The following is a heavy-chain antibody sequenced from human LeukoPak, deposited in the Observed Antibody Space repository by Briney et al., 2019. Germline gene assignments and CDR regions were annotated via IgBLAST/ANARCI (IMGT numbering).Heavy chain of an antibody. J-gene: IGHJ4*02. V-gene: IGHV3-74*01. D-gene: IGHD6-19*01. CDR1: GFTFSSYW. Sequence: PGGSLRLSCAASGFTFSSYWMHWVRHAPGKGLVWVSRINSDGSSTSYADSVKGRFTISRDNAKNTLYLQMNSLRAEDTAVDYCARDSAKQWPVRPDWGQGTLVTVSS. CDR2: INSDGSST. CDR3: ARDSAKQWPVRPD.